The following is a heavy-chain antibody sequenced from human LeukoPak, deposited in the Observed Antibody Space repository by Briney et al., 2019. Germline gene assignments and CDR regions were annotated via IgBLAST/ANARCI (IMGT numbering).Heavy chain of an antibody. V-gene: IGHV4-39*06. CDR2: IYYSGST. Sequence: PSETLSLTCTVSGGSISSSSYYWGWIRQPPGKGLEWIGSIYYSGSTYYNPSLKSRVTISVDTSKNQFPLKLSSVTAADTAVYYCSGSVRRGLVVPARVDYWGQGTLVTVSS. D-gene: IGHD2-2*01. J-gene: IGHJ4*02. CDR1: GGSISSSSYY. CDR3: SGSVRRGLVVPARVDY.